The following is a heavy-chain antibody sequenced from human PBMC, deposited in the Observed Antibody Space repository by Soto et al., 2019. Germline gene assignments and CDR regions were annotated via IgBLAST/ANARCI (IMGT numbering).Heavy chain of an antibody. CDR3: ARHRGDGDYYYYYYMDV. CDR1: GGSISSSSYY. J-gene: IGHJ6*03. Sequence: SETLSLTCTVSGGSISSSSYYWGWIRQPPGKGLEWIGSIYYSGSTYYNPSLKSRVTISVDTSKNQFSLKLSSVTAADTAVYYCARHRGDGDYYYYYYMDVWGKGTTVTV. V-gene: IGHV4-39*01. CDR2: IYYSGST. D-gene: IGHD4-17*01.